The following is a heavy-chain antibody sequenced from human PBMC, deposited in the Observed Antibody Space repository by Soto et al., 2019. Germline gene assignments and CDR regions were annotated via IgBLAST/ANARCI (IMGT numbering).Heavy chain of an antibody. CDR2: FDPEDGET. V-gene: IGHV1-24*01. D-gene: IGHD3-9*01. Sequence: ASVKVSCKVSGYTLTELSMHWGRQAPGKGLEWMGGFDPEDGETIYAQKFQGRVTMTEDTSTDTAYMELSSLRSEDTAVYYCATTTGILTGYYRPPSYYYGMDVWGQGTTVTVSS. J-gene: IGHJ6*02. CDR1: GYTLTELS. CDR3: ATTTGILTGYYRPPSYYYGMDV.